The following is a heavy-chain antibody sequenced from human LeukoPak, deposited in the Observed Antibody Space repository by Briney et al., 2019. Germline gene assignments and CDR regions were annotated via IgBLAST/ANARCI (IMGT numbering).Heavy chain of an antibody. CDR1: GFTFSNYG. V-gene: IGHV3-48*03. CDR2: TSSSGSTI. CDR3: AREYSSTWYAGRGLFDY. D-gene: IGHD6-13*01. J-gene: IGHJ4*02. Sequence: GGSLRLSCAASGFTFSNYGMNWVRQAPGKGLEWLSYTSSSGSTINYADSVKGRVTISRDNAKNSLYLQMNSLRAEDTAIYYCAREYSSTWYAGRGLFDYWGQGTLVTVSS.